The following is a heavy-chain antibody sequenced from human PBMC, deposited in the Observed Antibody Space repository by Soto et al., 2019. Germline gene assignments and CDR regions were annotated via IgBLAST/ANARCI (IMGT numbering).Heavy chain of an antibody. D-gene: IGHD2-15*01. CDR3: ARGYCSGGSCYPPWDYYYYYMDV. J-gene: IGHJ6*03. CDR1: GFTFSSYD. V-gene: IGHV3-13*01. Sequence: PGGSLRLSCAASGFTFSSYDMHWVRQATGKGLEWVSAIGTASDTYYPGSVKGRFTISRENAKNSLYLQMNSLRAGDTAVYYCARGYCSGGSCYPPWDYYYYYMDVWGKGTTVTVSS. CDR2: IGTASDT.